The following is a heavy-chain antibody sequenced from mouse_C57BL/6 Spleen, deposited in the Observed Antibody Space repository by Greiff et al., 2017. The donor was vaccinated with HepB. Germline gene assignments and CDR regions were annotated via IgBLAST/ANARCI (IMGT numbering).Heavy chain of an antibody. V-gene: IGHV5-17*01. J-gene: IGHJ2*01. Sequence: EVMLVESGGGLVKPGGSLKLSCAASGFTFSDYGMHWVRQAPEKGLEWVAYISSGSSTIYYADTVKGRFTITRDNAKNTLFLQMTSLRSEDTAMYYCARRHGSSPSSFFDYWGQVTTLTVSS. CDR2: ISSGSSTI. CDR3: ARRHGSSPSSFFDY. CDR1: GFTFSDYG. D-gene: IGHD1-1*01.